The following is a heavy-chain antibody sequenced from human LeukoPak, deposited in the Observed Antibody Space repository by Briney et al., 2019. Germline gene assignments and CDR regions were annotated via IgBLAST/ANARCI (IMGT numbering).Heavy chain of an antibody. CDR3: ARDRLMDI. D-gene: IGHD3-16*01. CDR1: GFTFSSYA. J-gene: IGHJ3*02. V-gene: IGHV3-30-3*01. CDR2: ISYDGSNK. Sequence: GRSLRLSCAASGFTFSSYAMHWVRQAPGKGLEWVAVISYDGSNKYYADSVMGRFTISRDNSKNTLYLQMNSLRAEDTAVYYCARDRLMDIWGQGTMVTVSS.